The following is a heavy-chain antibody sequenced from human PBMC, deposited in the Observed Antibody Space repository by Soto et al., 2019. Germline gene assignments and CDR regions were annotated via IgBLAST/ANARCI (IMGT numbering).Heavy chain of an antibody. Sequence: SETLSLTCTVSGGSISSYYWSWIRQPPGKGLEWIGYIYYSGSTNYNPSPKSRVTISVDTSKNQFSLKLSSVIAADTAVYYCAREVVVVVANTDLSYYYGMDVWGQGTTVTVSS. CDR1: GGSISSYY. CDR3: AREVVVVVANTDLSYYYGMDV. D-gene: IGHD2-15*01. J-gene: IGHJ6*02. CDR2: IYYSGST. V-gene: IGHV4-59*01.